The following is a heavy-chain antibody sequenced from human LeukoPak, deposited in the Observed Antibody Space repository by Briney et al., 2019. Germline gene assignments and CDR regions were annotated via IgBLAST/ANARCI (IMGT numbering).Heavy chain of an antibody. CDR1: XXIXXSXXX. V-gene: IGHV4-39*01. CDR2: IYYSGST. CDR3: ARHPSSGWDHNWFDP. J-gene: IGHJ5*02. D-gene: IGHD6-19*01. Sequence: XXIXXSXXXWGWISQPPGKGXXWIGSIYYSGSTYYNPSLKSRVTISVDTSKNQFSLKLSSVTAADTAVYYCARHPSSGWDHNWFDPWGQGTLVTVSS.